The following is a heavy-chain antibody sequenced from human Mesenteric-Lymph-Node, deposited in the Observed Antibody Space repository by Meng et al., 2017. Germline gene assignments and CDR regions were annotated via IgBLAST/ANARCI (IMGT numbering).Heavy chain of an antibody. Sequence: QVQLQQWGAGLLKPSETLSLPCAVYGGSFSGYYWSWIRQPPGKGLEWIGEINHSGSTNYNPSLKSRVTISVDTSKNQFSLKLSSVTAADTAVYYCAAMIGQRWGQGTLVTVSS. CDR3: AAMIGQR. CDR1: GGSFSGYY. CDR2: INHSGST. D-gene: IGHD3-22*01. V-gene: IGHV4-34*01. J-gene: IGHJ4*02.